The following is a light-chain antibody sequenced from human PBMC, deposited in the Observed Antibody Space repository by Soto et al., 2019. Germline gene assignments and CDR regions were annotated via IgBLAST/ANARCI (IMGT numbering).Light chain of an antibody. V-gene: IGKV1-39*01. CDR1: QSISSY. CDR2: AAS. CDR3: QQSMNTPPA. Sequence: DIQMTQSPSSLSASIGDRVTITCRASQSISSYLNWYQQKPGKAPKILIYAASNLQSGVPSRFSGRGSGSEFTLSITGLQPEDIATDYCQQSMNTPPAFGQGTRLEIK. J-gene: IGKJ5*01.